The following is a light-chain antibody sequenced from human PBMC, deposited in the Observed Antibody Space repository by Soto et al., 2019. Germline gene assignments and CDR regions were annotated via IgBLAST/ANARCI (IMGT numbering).Light chain of an antibody. CDR3: QQYGGSPRT. V-gene: IGKV3-20*01. Sequence: EIVMTQSPATLSVSPGERATLSCRASQGVSSSSLAWYQQKRGQAPRLLIHDASSRATGIPDRFSGSGSGTDFTLTISRLEPEDFAVYYCQQYGGSPRTFGQGTKVDIK. CDR2: DAS. CDR1: QGVSSSS. J-gene: IGKJ1*01.